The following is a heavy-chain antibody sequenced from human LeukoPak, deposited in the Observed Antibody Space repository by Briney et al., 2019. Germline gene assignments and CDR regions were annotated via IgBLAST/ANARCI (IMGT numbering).Heavy chain of an antibody. D-gene: IGHD4-23*01. CDR2: ISTHNGDT. CDR1: GYTFTNYG. J-gene: IGHJ4*02. Sequence: GASVKVSCKASGYTFTNYGISWVRQAPGQGLEWMGWISTHNGDTKYAENLQGRVTMTTDTSTSTANMELRSLRSDDTAVYYCAREGGWAYSDYGGIHYWGQGTLVTVSS. CDR3: AREGGWAYSDYGGIHY. V-gene: IGHV1-18*01.